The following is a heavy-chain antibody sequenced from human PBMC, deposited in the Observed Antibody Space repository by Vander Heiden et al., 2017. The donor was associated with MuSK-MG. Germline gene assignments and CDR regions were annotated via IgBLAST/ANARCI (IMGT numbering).Heavy chain of an antibody. V-gene: IGHV7-4-1*02. J-gene: IGHJ4*02. CDR1: GYTFTSYA. D-gene: IGHD6-6*01. CDR2: SNTNTGNP. Sequence: QVQLVHSGSELKKPGASVKVSCTASGYTFTSYAMTWVRQAPGQGLEWMGWSNTNTGNPTYAQGLTGRFVFSLDTSVSTAYLQISSLKAEDTAVYYCAREGPFSSPTFDYWGQGTLVTVSS. CDR3: AREGPFSSPTFDY.